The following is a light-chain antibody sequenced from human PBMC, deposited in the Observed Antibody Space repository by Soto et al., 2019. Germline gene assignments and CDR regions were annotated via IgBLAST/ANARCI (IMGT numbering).Light chain of an antibody. J-gene: IGLJ3*02. CDR1: SSNIGSNT. Sequence: QSVLTQPPSASGTPGQRVTISCSGSSSNIGSNTVNWYQQLPGTAPKLLIYSNNQRPSGVPDRFSGSKSGTSASLAISGLQSEDEADYYCAAWDDSIFWVFGGGTKLTVL. CDR3: AAWDDSIFWV. V-gene: IGLV1-44*01. CDR2: SNN.